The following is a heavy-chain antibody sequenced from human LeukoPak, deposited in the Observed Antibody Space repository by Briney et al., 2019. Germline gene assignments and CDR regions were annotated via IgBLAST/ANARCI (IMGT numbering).Heavy chain of an antibody. V-gene: IGHV3-23*01. CDR3: AKDSRVGIAARPYYFDY. Sequence: PGGSLRLSCAASGFTFSSYWMSWVRQAPGKGLEWVSAISDSGGSTYYTDSVKGRFTISRDNSKNTLYLQMNSLRAEDTAVYYCAKDSRVGIAARPYYFDYWGQGTLVTVSS. D-gene: IGHD6-6*01. J-gene: IGHJ4*02. CDR1: GFTFSSYW. CDR2: ISDSGGST.